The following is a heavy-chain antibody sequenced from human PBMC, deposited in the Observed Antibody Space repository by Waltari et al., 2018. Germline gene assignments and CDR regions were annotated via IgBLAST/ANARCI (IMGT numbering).Heavy chain of an antibody. V-gene: IGHV3-66*02. CDR2: IYSGGST. J-gene: IGHJ6*02. D-gene: IGHD4-17*01. CDR1: GFTVSSNY. Sequence: EVQLVESGGGLVQPGGSLRLSCAASGFTVSSNYMSWVRQAPGKGLEWVSVIYSGGSTYYADSVKGRFTISRDNSKNTLYLQMNSLRAEDTAVYYCARDLTVKGGYYYYGMDVWGQGTTVTVSS. CDR3: ARDLTVKGGYYYYGMDV.